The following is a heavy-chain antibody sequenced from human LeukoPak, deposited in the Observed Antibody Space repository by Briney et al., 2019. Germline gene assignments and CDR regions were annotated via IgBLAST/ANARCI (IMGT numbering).Heavy chain of an antibody. CDR1: GFTFSSYD. CDR2: ISGSGGST. CDR3: AKDISRNYYDSSGYLPPDY. J-gene: IGHJ4*02. V-gene: IGHV3-23*01. Sequence: PGGSLRLSCAASGFTFSSYDMSWVRQAPGKGLEWVSAISGSGGSTYYADSVKGRFTISRDNSKNTLYLQMNSLRAEDTAVYYCAKDISRNYYDSSGYLPPDYWGQGTLVTVSS. D-gene: IGHD3-22*01.